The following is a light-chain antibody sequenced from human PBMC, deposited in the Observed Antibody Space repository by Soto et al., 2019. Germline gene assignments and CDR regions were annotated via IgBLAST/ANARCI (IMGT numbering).Light chain of an antibody. CDR1: ASTIGRNY. V-gene: IGLV1-47*01. CDR3: AACDDNLSGLYV. J-gene: IGLJ1*01. Sequence: QSVLTQSPSASGTPGQRVTISCSGSASTIGRNYVYWYQQLPGTAPKLLIYRNSQRPSGVPDRFSGSKSGTSASLAISGLRSEDEADYYCAACDDNLSGLYVSGAGTKVTVL. CDR2: RNS.